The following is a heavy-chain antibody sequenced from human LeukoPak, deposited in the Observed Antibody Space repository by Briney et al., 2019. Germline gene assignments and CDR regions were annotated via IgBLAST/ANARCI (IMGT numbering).Heavy chain of an antibody. J-gene: IGHJ4*02. CDR2: IYYSGSA. Sequence: PSETLSLTCTVSGGSISSSSYYWGWIRQPPGKGLEWIGSIYYSGSAYYNPSLKSRVTISVDTSKNQFSLKLSSVSAADTAAYYCARLTRLSFDYWGQGTLVTVSS. CDR1: GGSISSSSYY. CDR3: ARLTRLSFDY. V-gene: IGHV4-39*01.